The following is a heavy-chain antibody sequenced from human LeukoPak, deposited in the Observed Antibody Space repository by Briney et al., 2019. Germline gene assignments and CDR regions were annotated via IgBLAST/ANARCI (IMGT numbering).Heavy chain of an antibody. CDR2: IYYIGST. J-gene: IGHJ4*02. V-gene: IGHV4-39*07. Sequence: SETLSLTCTVSGGSISSSSYYWGWIGQPPGKGLEGIGSIYYIGSTNYNPSLKSRATISVDPSKNHFSLKLSSATAADTAVYYCARRQYHFDYWGQGTLVTVSS. CDR1: GGSISSSSYY. D-gene: IGHD2-2*01. CDR3: ARRQYHFDY.